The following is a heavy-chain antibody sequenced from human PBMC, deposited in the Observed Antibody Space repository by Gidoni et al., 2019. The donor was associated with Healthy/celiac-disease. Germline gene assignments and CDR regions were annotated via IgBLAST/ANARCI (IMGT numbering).Heavy chain of an antibody. J-gene: IGHJ4*02. CDR3: ASSFGSSSGGFSYY. CDR2: INHSGST. CDR1: GGSFSGYY. Sequence: QVQLQQWCAGLLKPSETLSLTCAVYGGSFSGYYWSWIRQPPGKGLEWIGEINHSGSTNYNPSLKSRVTISVDTSKNQFSLKLSSVTAADTAVYYCASSFGSSSGGFSYYWGQGTLVTVSS. D-gene: IGHD6-13*01. V-gene: IGHV4-34*01.